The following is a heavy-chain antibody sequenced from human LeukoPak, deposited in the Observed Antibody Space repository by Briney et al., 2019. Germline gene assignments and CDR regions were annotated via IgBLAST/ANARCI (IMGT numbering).Heavy chain of an antibody. CDR2: IYYSRST. Sequence: PSETLSLTCTVSGGSISSSSYYWGWIRQPPGKGLEWIGSIYYSRSTYYNPSLKSRVTISVDTSKNQFSLKLSSVTAADTAVYYCARPSIAAVYDYWGQGTLVTVSS. V-gene: IGHV4-39*07. CDR1: GGSISSSSYY. CDR3: ARPSIAAVYDY. D-gene: IGHD6-13*01. J-gene: IGHJ4*02.